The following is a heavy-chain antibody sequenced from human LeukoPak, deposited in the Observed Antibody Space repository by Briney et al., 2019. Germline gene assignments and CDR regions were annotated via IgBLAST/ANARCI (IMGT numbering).Heavy chain of an antibody. CDR1: GFTFSSYA. CDR2: ITADGGVT. D-gene: IGHD5-12*01. V-gene: IGHV3-64D*09. CDR3: VRSGYFDP. J-gene: IGHJ5*02. Sequence: GGSLRLSCSASGFTFSSYAMHWVRQAPGKGLQYVSTITADGGVTYYADSLKGRFTTSRDNSRNTLYLQMSSLRPEDTAVYYCVRSGYFDPSGQGTLVTVSS.